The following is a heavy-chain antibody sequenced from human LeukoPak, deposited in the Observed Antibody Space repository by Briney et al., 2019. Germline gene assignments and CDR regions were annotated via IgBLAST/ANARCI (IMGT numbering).Heavy chain of an antibody. J-gene: IGHJ4*02. CDR2: MNPNSGNT. CDR3: ARGGATSDY. V-gene: IGHV1-8*02. D-gene: IGHD5-24*01. Sequence: ASVKVSCKASGYTFTSYYMHWVRQAPGQGLEWMGWMNPNSGNTGYAQKFQGRVTMTRNTSISTAYMELSSLRSEDTAVYYCARGGATSDYWGQGTLVTVSS. CDR1: GYTFTSYY.